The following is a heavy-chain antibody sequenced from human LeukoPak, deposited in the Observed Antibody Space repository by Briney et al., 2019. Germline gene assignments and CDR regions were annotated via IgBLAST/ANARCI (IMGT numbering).Heavy chain of an antibody. CDR2: ISGSGTST. Sequence: GGSLRLSCAASGFTFGNYAMNWVRQTPGKGLAWVSAISGSGTSTYYADSVKGRFTISRDNSKSTLYLQMNSLKTEDTAVYYCTTHYYDRSGWLAGLDYWGQGTLVTVSS. V-gene: IGHV3-23*01. J-gene: IGHJ4*02. CDR1: GFTFGNYA. CDR3: TTHYYDRSGWLAGLDY. D-gene: IGHD3-22*01.